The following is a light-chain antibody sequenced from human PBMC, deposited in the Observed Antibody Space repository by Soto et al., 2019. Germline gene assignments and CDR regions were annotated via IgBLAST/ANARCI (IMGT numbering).Light chain of an antibody. J-gene: IGKJ2*01. Sequence: ETVMTQSPVTLSVSPGERATLSCRASQSVGGNVAWYQQKPGQAPRLLLYATSTRATGIPARFSGSGSRTEFTLTISSLQSEDSAFYFCQQYSDWPPYTFGQGTKLEIK. V-gene: IGKV3-15*01. CDR1: QSVGGN. CDR2: ATS. CDR3: QQYSDWPPYT.